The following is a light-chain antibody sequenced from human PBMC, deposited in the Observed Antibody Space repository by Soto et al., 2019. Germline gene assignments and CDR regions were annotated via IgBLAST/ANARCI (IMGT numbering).Light chain of an antibody. Sequence: QSALTQPASVSGSPGQSITISCTGTSSDVGHYNYVSWYQQHPGKAPKLIIYEVSHRPSEVSNRFSGSNYGNTASLTISGLQAEDEADYYCSSYTGSIDLIFGGGTKLTLL. CDR3: SSYTGSIDLI. V-gene: IGLV2-14*01. CDR2: EVS. CDR1: SSDVGHYNY. J-gene: IGLJ2*01.